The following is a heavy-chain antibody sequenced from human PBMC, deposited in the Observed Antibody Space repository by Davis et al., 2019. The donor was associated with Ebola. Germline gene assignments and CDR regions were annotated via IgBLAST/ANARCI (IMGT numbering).Heavy chain of an antibody. CDR1: GFTFSSYW. J-gene: IGHJ4*02. CDR2: IKEDGSVK. D-gene: IGHD7-27*01. V-gene: IGHV3-7*03. Sequence: GEPLKISCAASGFTFSSYWMSWVRQAPGKGLEWVAHIKEDGSVKDYVDSVKGRFTISRDNAKKSVYLQMNSLRVEDTAVYYCVRDGWGSLFDYWGQGTLVTVSS. CDR3: VRDGWGSLFDY.